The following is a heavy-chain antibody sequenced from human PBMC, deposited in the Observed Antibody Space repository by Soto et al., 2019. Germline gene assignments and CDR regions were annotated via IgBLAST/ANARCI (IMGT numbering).Heavy chain of an antibody. J-gene: IGHJ6*02. Sequence: GASVKVSCKASGYTFTGYYMHWVRQAPGQGLEWMGWINPNSGGTNYAQKFQGWVTMTRDTSISTAYMEMSRLRSDDTAVYYSARGLQVTRSMDVWGQGTTVTVSS. CDR1: GYTFTGYY. D-gene: IGHD4-4*01. CDR2: INPNSGGT. CDR3: ARGLQVTRSMDV. V-gene: IGHV1-2*04.